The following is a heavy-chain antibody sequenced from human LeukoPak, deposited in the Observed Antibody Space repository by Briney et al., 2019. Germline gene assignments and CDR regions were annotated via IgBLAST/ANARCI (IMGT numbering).Heavy chain of an antibody. CDR2: ISWNSGSI. CDR3: AKGQAATHGSGRLSGYYFDY. J-gene: IGHJ4*02. CDR1: GFTFDDYA. Sequence: GRSLRLSCAASGFTFDDYAMHWVRQAPGEGLEWVSGISWNSGSIGYADSVKGRFTISRDNAKNSLYLQMNSLRAEDTALYYCAKGQAATHGSGRLSGYYFDYWGQGTLVTVSS. V-gene: IGHV3-9*01. D-gene: IGHD3-10*01.